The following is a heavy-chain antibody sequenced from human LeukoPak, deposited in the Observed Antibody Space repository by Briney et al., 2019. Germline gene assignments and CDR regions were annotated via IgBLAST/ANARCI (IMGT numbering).Heavy chain of an antibody. CDR2: ISSSSSYI. CDR3: AKFPKWGWELPLFDY. CDR1: GFTFSSYS. D-gene: IGHD1-26*01. Sequence: GGSLRLSCAASGFTFSSYSMNWVRQAPGKGLEWVSSISSSSSYIYYADSVKGRFTISRDNAKNSLYLQMNSLRAEDTAVYYCAKFPKWGWELPLFDYWGQGTLVTVSS. J-gene: IGHJ4*02. V-gene: IGHV3-21*01.